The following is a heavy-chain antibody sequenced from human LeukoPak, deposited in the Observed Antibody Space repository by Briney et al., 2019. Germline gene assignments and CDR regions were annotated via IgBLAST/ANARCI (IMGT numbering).Heavy chain of an antibody. D-gene: IGHD2-15*01. CDR1: GFTFSSYS. CDR2: ISSSGSTI. V-gene: IGHV3-48*04. J-gene: IGHJ4*02. Sequence: GGSLRLSCAGSGFTFSSYSMNWVRQAPGKGLEWVSYISSSGSTIYYADSVKGRFISSRDNAKNSLYLQMHSLRAEDTAVYYCATRSGWTFDYWGQGTLVTVSS. CDR3: ATRSGWTFDY.